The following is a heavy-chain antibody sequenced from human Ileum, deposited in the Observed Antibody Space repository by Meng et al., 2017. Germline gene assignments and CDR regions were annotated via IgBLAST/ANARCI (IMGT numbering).Heavy chain of an antibody. Sequence: QVQLQESCPGLVKPSQTLSLTCSVSNGYLTNVNYYWNWIRQAPGQALEHIGYIYYDGSSYATPSLKSRVTMSIDTSTNQFSLRLDSVTAADTAVYYCAREFYVDTAMVIDSWGPGALVTVSS. CDR1: NGYLTNVNYY. CDR3: AREFYVDTAMVIDS. J-gene: IGHJ4*02. D-gene: IGHD5-18*01. V-gene: IGHV4-30-4*01. CDR2: IYYDGSS.